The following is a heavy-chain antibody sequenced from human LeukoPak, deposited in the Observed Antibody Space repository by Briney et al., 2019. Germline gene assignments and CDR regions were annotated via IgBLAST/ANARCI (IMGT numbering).Heavy chain of an antibody. Sequence: HPGGSLRLSCAASGFTFSSYAMSWVRHAPGKGLEWVSAISGSGGSTYYADSVKGRFTISRDNSKNTLYLQMNSLRAEDTAVYYCAKESSYSSSWSLDYWGQGTLVTVSS. CDR1: GFTFSSYA. CDR2: ISGSGGST. CDR3: AKESSYSSSWSLDY. V-gene: IGHV3-23*01. D-gene: IGHD6-13*01. J-gene: IGHJ4*02.